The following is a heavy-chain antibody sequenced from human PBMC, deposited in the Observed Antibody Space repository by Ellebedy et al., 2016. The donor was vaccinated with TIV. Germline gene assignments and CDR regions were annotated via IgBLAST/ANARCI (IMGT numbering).Heavy chain of an antibody. CDR2: VWYDGSSE. D-gene: IGHD1-26*01. V-gene: IGHV3-33*08. Sequence: GESLKISXAASGFTFTTYSMSWVRQAPGKGLEWVALVWYDGSSEFYADSVKGRFTISRDNSENTMSLQMNSLRDEDTAVYYCAREGVWDGHDWGQGTSVTVSS. J-gene: IGHJ6*02. CDR1: GFTFTTYS. CDR3: AREGVWDGHD.